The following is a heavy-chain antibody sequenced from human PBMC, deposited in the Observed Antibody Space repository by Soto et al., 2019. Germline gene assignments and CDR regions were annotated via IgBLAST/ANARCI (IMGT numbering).Heavy chain of an antibody. D-gene: IGHD3-10*01. J-gene: IGHJ6*02. CDR3: ARGVMVRGLNYYAMDV. Sequence: QVYLVQSGAEVKEPGASVNVSCKASGYTFTTYPMHWVRQAPGQRLEWMGWISAGNDNTKYSQKFQGRVTITRDTSASTAHMELSSLRSEDTAVYYCARGVMVRGLNYYAMDVWGQGTTVTVSS. CDR1: GYTFTTYP. V-gene: IGHV1-3*01. CDR2: ISAGNDNT.